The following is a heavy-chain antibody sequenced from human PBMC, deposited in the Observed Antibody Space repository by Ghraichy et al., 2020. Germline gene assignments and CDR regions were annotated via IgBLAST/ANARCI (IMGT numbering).Heavy chain of an antibody. D-gene: IGHD1-1*01. V-gene: IGHV4-39*01. CDR1: GGSISSSSYY. CDR3: ARLNWYYYYGMDV. J-gene: IGHJ6*02. Sequence: GSLRLSCTVSGGSISSSSYYWGWIRQPPGKGLEWIGSIYYSGSTYYNPSLKSRVTISVDTSKNQFSLKLSSVTAADTAVYYCARLNWYYYYGMDVWGQGTTVTVSS. CDR2: IYYSGST.